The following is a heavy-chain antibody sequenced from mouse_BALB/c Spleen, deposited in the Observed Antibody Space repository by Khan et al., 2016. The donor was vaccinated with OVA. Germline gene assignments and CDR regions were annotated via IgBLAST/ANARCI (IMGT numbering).Heavy chain of an antibody. Sequence: QVQLKQSGPGLEAPSQNLSIICTVSGFSLTSYGVHWVRQPPGKGLEWLGVMWAGGSTNYNSALMSRLSISIDNSKSQVFLKMNSLQTDDTAMYYCARPYYGSAWFAYWGQGTLVTVSA. V-gene: IGHV2-9*02. J-gene: IGHJ3*01. D-gene: IGHD1-1*01. CDR1: GFSLTSYG. CDR2: MWAGGST. CDR3: ARPYYGSAWFAY.